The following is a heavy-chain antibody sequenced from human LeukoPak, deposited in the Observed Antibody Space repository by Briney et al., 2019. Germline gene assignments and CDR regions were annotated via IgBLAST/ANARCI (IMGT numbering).Heavy chain of an antibody. Sequence: GGSLRLSCAVSGFTFSSCAMTWVRQAPGKGLEWVSVISGSGSGTYHADSVKGRFTISRDNSKNTVYLRMNSLRAEDTAVYYCVKGSYHDVLTGYYNEGYYFDYWGQGTLVTVSS. J-gene: IGHJ4*02. CDR2: ISGSGSGT. CDR3: VKGSYHDVLTGYYNEGYYFDY. D-gene: IGHD3-9*01. V-gene: IGHV3-23*01. CDR1: GFTFSSCA.